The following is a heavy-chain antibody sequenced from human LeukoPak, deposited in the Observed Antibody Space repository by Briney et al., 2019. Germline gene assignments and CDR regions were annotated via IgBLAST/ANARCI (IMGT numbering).Heavy chain of an antibody. D-gene: IGHD3-10*01. V-gene: IGHV3-23*01. CDR2: IRGSGGST. CDR1: GFTFSSYA. J-gene: IGHJ1*01. CDR3: AKTGLGPPIYYYGSGEFQH. Sequence: GGSLRLSCAASGFTFSSYAMSWVRQAPGKGLEWVSAIRGSGGSTYYADSVKGRFTISRDNSKNTLYLQMNSLRAEDTAVYYCAKTGLGPPIYYYGSGEFQHWGQGTLVTASS.